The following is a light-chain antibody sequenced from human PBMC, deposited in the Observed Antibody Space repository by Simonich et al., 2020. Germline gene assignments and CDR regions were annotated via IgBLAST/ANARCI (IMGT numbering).Light chain of an antibody. V-gene: IGKV4-1*01. CDR1: QSVLYSSNNKNY. Sequence: EIVMTQSPDSLAVSLGERATINCKSSQSVLYSSNNKNYLAWYQQKPGQPPKLPIYWASTRESGVPDRFSGSGSGTDFTLTISSLQAEDVAVYYCQQYYSTPPTFGQGTKVEIK. CDR2: WAS. J-gene: IGKJ1*01. CDR3: QQYYSTPPT.